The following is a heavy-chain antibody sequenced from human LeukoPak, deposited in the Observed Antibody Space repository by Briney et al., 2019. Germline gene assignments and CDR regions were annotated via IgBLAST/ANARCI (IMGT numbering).Heavy chain of an antibody. CDR1: GYSISSSNW. CDR3: ARTGSTRYCSSTSCKVDY. V-gene: IGHV4-28*06. J-gene: IGHJ4*02. CDR2: IYYSGST. Sequence: SETLSLTCAVSGYSISSSNWWGWIRQPPGKGLEWIGYIYYSGSTNYNPSLKSRVTMSVDTSKNQFSLKLSSVTALDTAVYYCARTGSTRYCSSTSCKVDYWGQGTLVTVSS. D-gene: IGHD2-2*01.